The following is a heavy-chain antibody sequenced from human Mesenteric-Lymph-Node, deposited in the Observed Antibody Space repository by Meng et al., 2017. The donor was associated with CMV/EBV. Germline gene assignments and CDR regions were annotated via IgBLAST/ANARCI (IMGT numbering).Heavy chain of an antibody. CDR2: ISGSGGST. J-gene: IGHJ4*02. Sequence: GESLKISCAASGFTFSSYAMSWVRQAPGKGLEWVSAISGSGGSTYYADSVKGRFTISRDNSKNTLYLQMNSLRAEDTAVYYCAIKGYSYGGYYFDYWGQGTLVTVSS. CDR1: GFTFSSYA. D-gene: IGHD5-18*01. V-gene: IGHV3-23*01. CDR3: AIKGYSYGGYYFDY.